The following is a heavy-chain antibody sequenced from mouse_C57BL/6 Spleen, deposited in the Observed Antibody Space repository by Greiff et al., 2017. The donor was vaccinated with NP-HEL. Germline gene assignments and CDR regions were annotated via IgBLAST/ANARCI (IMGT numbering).Heavy chain of an antibody. CDR3: ASPYWDVAY. Sequence: EVHLVESGGGLVQPGGSLKLSCAASGFTFSDYYMYWVRQTPEKRLEWVAYISNGGGSTYYPDTVKGRFTISRDNAKNTLYLQMSRLKSEDTAMYYCASPYWDVAYWGQGTLVTVSA. CDR1: GFTFSDYY. D-gene: IGHD4-1*01. CDR2: ISNGGGST. J-gene: IGHJ3*01. V-gene: IGHV5-12*01.